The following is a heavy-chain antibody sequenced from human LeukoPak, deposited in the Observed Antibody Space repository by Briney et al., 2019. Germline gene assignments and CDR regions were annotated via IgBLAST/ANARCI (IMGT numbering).Heavy chain of an antibody. Sequence: ASVKVSCKASVYTFTGYYMHWVRQAPGQGLEWMGWSSPNSGGTNYAQKFQGRVTMTRDTSISTAYMELSRLRSDDTAVYYCARDLGYCSGGSCYSWDYWGQGTLVTVSS. CDR2: SSPNSGGT. V-gene: IGHV1-2*02. CDR3: ARDLGYCSGGSCYSWDY. CDR1: VYTFTGYY. D-gene: IGHD2-15*01. J-gene: IGHJ4*02.